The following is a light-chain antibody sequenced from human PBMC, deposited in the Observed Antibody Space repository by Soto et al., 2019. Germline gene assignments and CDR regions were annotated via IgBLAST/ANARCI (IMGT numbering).Light chain of an antibody. V-gene: IGKV3-11*01. CDR1: QSVKSH. J-gene: IGKJ4*01. CDR2: DTT. Sequence: EIVLTQSPATLSLSPGEKATLSCRASQSVKSHVAWYQLKPGQSPRLLIFDTTNRATGTPTRFSGSGSWTDFTLTISRLAPEDFAVYYCQQRGNWPVTFGGGTKVEI. CDR3: QQRGNWPVT.